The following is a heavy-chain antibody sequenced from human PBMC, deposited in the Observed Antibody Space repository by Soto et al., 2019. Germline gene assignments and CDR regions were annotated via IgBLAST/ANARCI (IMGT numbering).Heavy chain of an antibody. Sequence: EVQLVESGGGLVQPGGSLRLSCAASGFTFSSYSMNWVRQAPGKGLEWVSYISRSNSTIYYADSVKGRFTISRDNAKNSLYLQMNSLRAEDTAVYYCARGMTPLDYWGQGTLVTVPS. CDR1: GFTFSSYS. J-gene: IGHJ4*02. CDR2: ISRSNSTI. CDR3: ARGMTPLDY. V-gene: IGHV3-48*01.